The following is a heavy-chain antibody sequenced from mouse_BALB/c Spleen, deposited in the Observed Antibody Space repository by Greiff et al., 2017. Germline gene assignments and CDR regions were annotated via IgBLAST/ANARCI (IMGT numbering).Heavy chain of an antibody. V-gene: IGHV3-8*02. J-gene: IGHJ4*01. CDR2: ISYSGST. CDR1: GDSITSGY. D-gene: IGHD2-4*01. CDR3: ARSTMITTRIYYAMDY. Sequence: EVQLQQSGPSLVKPSQTLSLTCSVTGDSITSGYWNWIRKFPGNKLEYMGYISYSGSTYYNPSLKSRISITRDTSKNQYYLQLNSVTTEDTATYYCARSTMITTRIYYAMDYWGQGTSVTVSS.